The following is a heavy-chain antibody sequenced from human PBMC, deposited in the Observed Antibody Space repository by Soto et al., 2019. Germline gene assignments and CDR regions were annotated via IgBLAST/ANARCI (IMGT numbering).Heavy chain of an antibody. J-gene: IGHJ6*02. CDR3: ARVLVSSGYYYGNYYYYGMDV. CDR2: INHSGST. Sequence: QVQLQESGPGLVKPSQTLSLTCTVSGGSISSGDYYWSWIRQPPGKGLEWIGEINHSGSTNYNPSLKSRVTISVDTSKNQFSLKLSSVTAADTAVYYCARVLVSSGYYYGNYYYYGMDVWGQGTTVTVSS. D-gene: IGHD3-22*01. V-gene: IGHV4-30-4*08. CDR1: GGSISSGDYY.